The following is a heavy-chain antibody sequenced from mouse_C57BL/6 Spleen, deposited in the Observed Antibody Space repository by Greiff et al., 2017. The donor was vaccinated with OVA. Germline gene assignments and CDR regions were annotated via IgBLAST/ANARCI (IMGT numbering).Heavy chain of an antibody. CDR3: AREDDGYFMDY. J-gene: IGHJ4*01. D-gene: IGHD2-3*01. Sequence: VQLQQSGAELVKPGASVKMSCKASGYTFTSYWITWVKQRPGQGLEWIGDIYPGSGSTNYNEKFKSKATLTVDTSSSTAYMQLSSLTSEDSAVYYCAREDDGYFMDYWGQGTSVTVSS. CDR2: IYPGSGST. V-gene: IGHV1-55*01. CDR1: GYTFTSYW.